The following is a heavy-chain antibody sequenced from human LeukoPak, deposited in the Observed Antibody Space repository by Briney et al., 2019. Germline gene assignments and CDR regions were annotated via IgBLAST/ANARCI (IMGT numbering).Heavy chain of an antibody. CDR2: IYYSGST. CDR1: GGSISSYY. Sequence: PSETLSLTYTVSGGSISSYYWSWIRQPPGKGPEWIGYIYYSGSTNYNPSLKSRVTISVDTSKNQFSLKLSSVTAADTAVYYCARGHNWGSPPPDYWGQGTLVTVSS. V-gene: IGHV4-59*01. CDR3: ARGHNWGSPPPDY. D-gene: IGHD7-27*01. J-gene: IGHJ4*02.